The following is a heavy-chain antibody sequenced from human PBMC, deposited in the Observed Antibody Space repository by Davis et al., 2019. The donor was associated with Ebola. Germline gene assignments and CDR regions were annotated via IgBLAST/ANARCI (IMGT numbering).Heavy chain of an antibody. V-gene: IGHV1-8*01. CDR1: GYTFTSYD. CDR2: MNPNSGNT. J-gene: IGHJ6*02. Sequence: ASVKVSCKASGYTFTSYDINWVRQATGQGLEWMGWMNPNSGNTGYAQKFRGRVTMTRNTSISTAYMELRSLRSDDTAVYYCARDTAARRYYGMDVWGQGTTVTVSS. D-gene: IGHD6-6*01. CDR3: ARDTAARRYYGMDV.